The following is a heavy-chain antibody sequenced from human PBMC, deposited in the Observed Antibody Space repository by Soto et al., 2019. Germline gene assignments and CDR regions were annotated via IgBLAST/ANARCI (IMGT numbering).Heavy chain of an antibody. V-gene: IGHV6-1*01. J-gene: IGHJ4*02. Sequence: QVQLQQSGPGLVKPSQTLTLTCAISGDSVSSNSAIWNWIRQSPSRGLEWLGRTYYRSKWYNNYAESVKGRITINPGTSKNQFSLQLNSVTPEDTAVYDCSTWHFDYWCQGTLVTVSS. CDR2: TYYRSKWYN. CDR3: STWHFDY. CDR1: GDSVSSNSAI.